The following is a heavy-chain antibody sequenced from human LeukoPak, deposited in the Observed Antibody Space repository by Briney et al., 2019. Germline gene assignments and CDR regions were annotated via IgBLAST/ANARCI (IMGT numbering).Heavy chain of an antibody. V-gene: IGHV7-4-1*02. D-gene: IGHD6-13*01. CDR3: ARNGDGSSWYSYYFDY. Sequence: ASVKVSCKASGYTFTTYAMNWVRQAPGQGREWMGWINTNTENPTYAQGFTGRFVFSLDTSVSTAYLQISSLTAEDTAVYYCARNGDGSSWYSYYFDYWGQGTLVTVSS. J-gene: IGHJ4*02. CDR2: INTNTENP. CDR1: GYTFTTYA.